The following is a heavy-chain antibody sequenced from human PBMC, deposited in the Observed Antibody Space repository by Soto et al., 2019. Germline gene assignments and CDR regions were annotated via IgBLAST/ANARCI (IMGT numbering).Heavy chain of an antibody. CDR2: INPRNGAT. CDR1: GYTFTAYY. CDR3: ARNPPDASGL. J-gene: IGHJ3*01. V-gene: IGHV1-2*02. Sequence: GASVQPCCKASGYTFTAYYLHWVRQAPGQRLEWVGWINPRNGATSYAQKFQGRVTMTGDKSTPTPYMELSSLRSKDTAVYYCARNPPDASGLLRHATLVT.